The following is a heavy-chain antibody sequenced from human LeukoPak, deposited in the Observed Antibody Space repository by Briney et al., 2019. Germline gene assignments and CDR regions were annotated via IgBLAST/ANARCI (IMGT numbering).Heavy chain of an antibody. J-gene: IGHJ4*02. CDR3: ARDGTSSWYIGLVPY. CDR2: INPNSGGT. Sequence: GASVKVSCKASGYTFTGYYMHWVRQAPGQGLEWMGWINPNSGGTNYAQKFQGRVTMTRDTSISTAYMELSRLRSDDTAVYYCARDGTSSWYIGLVPYWGQGTLVTVSS. D-gene: IGHD6-13*01. V-gene: IGHV1-2*02. CDR1: GYTFTGYY.